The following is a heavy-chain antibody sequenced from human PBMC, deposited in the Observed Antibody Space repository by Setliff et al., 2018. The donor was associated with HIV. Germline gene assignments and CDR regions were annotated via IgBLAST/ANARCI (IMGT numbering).Heavy chain of an antibody. CDR1: GFTLRSYD. V-gene: IGHV3-13*01. D-gene: IGHD2-15*01. J-gene: IGHJ4*02. Sequence: PGGSLRLSCVVSGFTLRSYDMYWVRQAPGKGLEWVSGLGVRGDTYYTGSVKGRFAISRDNSKNTLYLQMNSLRAEDTAVYYCAKSSWWEPRAYWGQGTLVTVSS. CDR2: LGVRGDT. CDR3: AKSSWWEPRAY.